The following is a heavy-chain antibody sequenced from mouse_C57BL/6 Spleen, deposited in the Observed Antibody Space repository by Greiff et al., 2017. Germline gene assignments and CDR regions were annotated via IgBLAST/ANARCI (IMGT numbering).Heavy chain of an antibody. D-gene: IGHD2-1*01. Sequence: QVQLQQPGAELVRPGTSVKLSFKASGYTFTSYWMHWVKQRPGQGLEWIGGIDPSDSCTNCNKQFKGKATLTVDTSSSTAYMQLSGLTSGDSALYYCGRDGNYDYWREGISHTVS. J-gene: IGHJ2*03. V-gene: IGHV1-59*01. CDR1: GYTFTSYW. CDR2: IDPSDSCT. CDR3: GRDGNYDY.